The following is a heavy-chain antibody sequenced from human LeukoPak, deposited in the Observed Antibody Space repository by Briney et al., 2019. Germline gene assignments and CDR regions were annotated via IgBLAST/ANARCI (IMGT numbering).Heavy chain of an antibody. CDR3: ASAGDYYGTGEQFDY. J-gene: IGHJ4*02. CDR2: ISSSSSYI. V-gene: IGHV3-21*01. D-gene: IGHD3-10*01. CDR1: GFTFSSYS. Sequence: GGSLRLSCAASGFTFSSYSMNWVRQAPGKGLEWVSSISSSSSYIYYADSVKGRFTISRDNAKNSLYLQMNSLRAEDTAVYYCASAGDYYGTGEQFDYWGQGTLVTVSS.